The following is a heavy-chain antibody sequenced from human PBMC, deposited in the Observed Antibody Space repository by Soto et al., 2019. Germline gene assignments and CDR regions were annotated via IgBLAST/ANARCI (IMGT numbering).Heavy chain of an antibody. V-gene: IGHV3-30*03. J-gene: IGHJ6*02. D-gene: IGHD6-25*01. CDR3: AIDRRQNYYNGMDV. CDR1: GFTFSSYG. Sequence: QVQLVESGGGVVQPGRSLRLSCAASGFTFSSYGMHWVRKAAGKGLEWVAVISYDGSNKYYADSVKGRFTISRDNSKNTLYLQMNSLSAEDTAVYHSAIDRRQNYYNGMDVWGQRFTVTVS. CDR2: ISYDGSNK.